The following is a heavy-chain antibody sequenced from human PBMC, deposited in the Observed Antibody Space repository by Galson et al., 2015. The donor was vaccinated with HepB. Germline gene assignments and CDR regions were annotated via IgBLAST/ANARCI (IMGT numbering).Heavy chain of an antibody. CDR2: ISYDGSNK. CDR1: GFTFSSYA. Sequence: SLRLSCAASGFTFSSYAMHWVRQAPGKGLEWVAVISYDGSNKYYADSVKGRFTISRDNSKNTLYLQMNSLRAEDTAVYYCARDGYSPLSFFDYWGQGTLVTVSS. D-gene: IGHD5-24*01. J-gene: IGHJ4*02. CDR3: ARDGYSPLSFFDY. V-gene: IGHV3-30*04.